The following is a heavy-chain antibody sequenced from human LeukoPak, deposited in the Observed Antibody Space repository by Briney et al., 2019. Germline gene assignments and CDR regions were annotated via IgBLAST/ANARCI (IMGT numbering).Heavy chain of an antibody. J-gene: IGHJ4*02. D-gene: IGHD6-13*01. V-gene: IGHV4-59*11. CDR2: VFSGGST. Sequence: SETLSLTCTVSGGSINSHYWSWIRQPPGKGLEWIGYVFSGGSTNYNPSLKSRVTMSVDTSRDQFSLRLTSVTAADTAIYYCATRPAGSTWYGVFDYWSQGTLVTVSS. CDR3: ATRPAGSTWYGVFDY. CDR1: GGSINSHY.